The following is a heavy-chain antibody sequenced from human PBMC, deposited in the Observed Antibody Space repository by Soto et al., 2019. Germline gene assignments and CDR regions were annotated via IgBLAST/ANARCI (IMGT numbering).Heavy chain of an antibody. J-gene: IGHJ4*02. CDR2: ISSSSSYI. V-gene: IGHV3-21*04. Sequence: NPGGSLRLSCAASGFTFSSYSMNWVRQAPGKGLEWVSSISSSSSYIYYADSVKGRFTISRDNAKNSLYLQMNSLRAEDTAVYYCAYQVATAMSFDYWGQGTLVTGS. CDR3: AYQVATAMSFDY. CDR1: GFTFSSYS. D-gene: IGHD5-12*01.